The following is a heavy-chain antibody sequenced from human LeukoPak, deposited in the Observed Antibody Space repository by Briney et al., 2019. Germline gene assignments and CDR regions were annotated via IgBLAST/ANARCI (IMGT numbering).Heavy chain of an antibody. CDR2: IYYSGST. CDR1: GGSISSSSYY. J-gene: IGHJ3*02. V-gene: IGHV4-39*01. CDR3: AGYDVGSNWAQSFDI. D-gene: IGHD6-13*01. Sequence: SETLSLTCTVSGGSISSSSYYWGWIRQPPGKGLEWIGSIYYSGSTYYNPSLKSRVTISVDTSKNQFSLKLSSVTAADTAVYYCAGYDVGSNWAQSFDIWGQGTMVTVSS.